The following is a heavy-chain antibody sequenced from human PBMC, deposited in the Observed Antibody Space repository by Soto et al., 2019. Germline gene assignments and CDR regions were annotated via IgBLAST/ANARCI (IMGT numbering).Heavy chain of an antibody. CDR1: GYKFTNYW. CDR2: IDPSDSYT. Sequence: EVQLVQSGAEVKKPGESLRISCKGSGYKFTNYWINWVRQMPGKGLEWMGRIDPSDSYTNYSPSLQGHVTISAEKSINTADLQWNRLKASDTAMYYCAAASIGWWFDPWGQGTLVTVSS. V-gene: IGHV5-10-1*01. J-gene: IGHJ5*02. CDR3: AAASIGWWFDP. D-gene: IGHD2-21*01.